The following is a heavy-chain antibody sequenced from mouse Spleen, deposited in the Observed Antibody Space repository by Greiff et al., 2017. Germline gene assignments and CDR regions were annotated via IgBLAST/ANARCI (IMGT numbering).Heavy chain of an antibody. J-gene: IGHJ4*01. Sequence: VQLQQPGAELVMPGASVKLSCKASGYTFTSYWMHWVKQRPGQGLEWIGEIDPSDSYTNYNQKFKGKATLTVDKSSSTAYMQLSSLTSEDSAVYYCASSYDDYAMDYWGQGTSVTVSS. CDR2: IDPSDSYT. CDR1: GYTFTSYW. D-gene: IGHD2-12*01. V-gene: IGHV1-69*01. CDR3: ASSYDDYAMDY.